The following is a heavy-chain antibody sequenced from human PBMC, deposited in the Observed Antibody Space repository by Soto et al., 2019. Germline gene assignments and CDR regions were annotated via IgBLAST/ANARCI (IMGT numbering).Heavy chain of an antibody. J-gene: IGHJ4*01. V-gene: IGHV1-8*01. CDR2: MNPNSGNT. Sequence: QVQLVQSGAEVKKPGASVKVSCKASGYTFTSDDINWVRQATGQVREWMGWMNPNSGNTAYAQKFQGSVTMTRDTSISTPYMEVSGQTSEAAAVLYCPKGPGSLGFDYWGQGSLVTGSS. CDR1: GYTFTSDD. D-gene: IGHD1-26*01. CDR3: PKGPGSLGFDY.